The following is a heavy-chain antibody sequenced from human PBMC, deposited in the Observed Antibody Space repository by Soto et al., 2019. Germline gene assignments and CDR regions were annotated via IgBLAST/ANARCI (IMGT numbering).Heavy chain of an antibody. J-gene: IGHJ4*01. Sequence: QVQLQQSGAGLLKPSETLSLTCAVYGESFSGHIWTWIRQTPGKGLQWIGQINHSGSASYNPSLKSRVHISVHTSDSQFSLELSSVTAADTAVYYCARGLITGSHYSGGWYYFDSWGHGTQVTVSS. CDR3: ARGLITGSHYSGGWYYFDS. CDR2: INHSGSA. CDR1: GESFSGHI. D-gene: IGHD6-19*01. V-gene: IGHV4-34*01.